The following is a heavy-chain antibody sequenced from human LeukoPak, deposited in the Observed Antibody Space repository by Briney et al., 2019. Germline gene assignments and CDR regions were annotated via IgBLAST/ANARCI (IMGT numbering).Heavy chain of an antibody. J-gene: IGHJ4*02. CDR1: GFSFNSYW. CDR3: GRFGYVAGIDL. D-gene: IGHD6-19*01. CDR2: INPAGTDT. Sequence: GGSLRLSCAASGFSFNSYWMTWVRQPPGRGLEWVANINPAGTDTYYVDPVKGRFTISRDNAKNLVYLQMNTLRAEDTAVYSCGRFGYVAGIDLWGQGTLVTVSS. V-gene: IGHV3-7*01.